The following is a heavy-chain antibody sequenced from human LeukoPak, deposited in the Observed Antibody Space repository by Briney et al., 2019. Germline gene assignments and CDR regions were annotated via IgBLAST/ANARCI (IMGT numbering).Heavy chain of an antibody. CDR2: MYYSDST. CDR1: GGSHSSGDYY. V-gene: IGHV4-30-4*01. CDR3: ARPYYYDSRIDP. J-gene: IGHJ5*02. D-gene: IGHD3-22*01. Sequence: PSETLSLTCTVSGGSHSSGDYYWRWLRQPPGRGLEWFAYMYYSDSTYYNPSFKSRVTMSADTSKNQPSLKLRPVTAADTAVYYCARPYYYDSRIDPWGQGILVTVSS.